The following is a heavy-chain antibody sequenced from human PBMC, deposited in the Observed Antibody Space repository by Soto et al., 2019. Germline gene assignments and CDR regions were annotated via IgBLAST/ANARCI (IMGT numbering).Heavy chain of an antibody. CDR1: GDTDTNYV. D-gene: IGHD3-16*02. Sequence: QVQLVQSGAEVKKPGSSVKVSCKTSGDTDTNYVISWVRQAPGQGLEWMGGIFPKFGTTYSAQKLQDRLTITADESTSTVYMQLSSLRLDDTAVYYCEAEMTFGKLSVVWGQGTTVTVSS. CDR3: EAEMTFGKLSVV. CDR2: IFPKFGTT. J-gene: IGHJ6*02. V-gene: IGHV1-69*01.